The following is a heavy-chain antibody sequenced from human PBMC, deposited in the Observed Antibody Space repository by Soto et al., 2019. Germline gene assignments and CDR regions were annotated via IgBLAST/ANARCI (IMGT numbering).Heavy chain of an antibody. V-gene: IGHV3-33*01. J-gene: IGHJ6*02. D-gene: IGHD3-10*01. CDR1: GFTFSSYG. CDR2: IWYDGSNK. CDR3: ERSPYGSYYYYYYGMDV. Sequence: PGGSLRLSCAASGFTFSSYGMHWVRQAPGKGLEWVAVIWYDGSNKYYADSVKGRFTISRDNSKNTLYLQMNSLRAEDTAVYYCERSPYGSYYYYYYGMDVWGQGTTVTVSS.